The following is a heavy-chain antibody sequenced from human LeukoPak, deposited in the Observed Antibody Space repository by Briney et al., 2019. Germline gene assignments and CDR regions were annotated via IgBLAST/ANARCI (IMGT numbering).Heavy chain of an antibody. Sequence: GGSLRLSCAASGFTFSSYAMHWVRQAPGKGLEWVAVISYDGSNKYYADSVKGRFTISRDNSKNTLYLQMNGLRAEDTAVYYCARSAWIQLWLPFDYWGQGTLVTVSS. J-gene: IGHJ4*02. V-gene: IGHV3-30-3*01. D-gene: IGHD5-18*01. CDR2: ISYDGSNK. CDR1: GFTFSSYA. CDR3: ARSAWIQLWLPFDY.